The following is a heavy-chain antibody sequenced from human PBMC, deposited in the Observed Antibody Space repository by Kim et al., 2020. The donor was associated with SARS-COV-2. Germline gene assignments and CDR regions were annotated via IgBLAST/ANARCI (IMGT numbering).Heavy chain of an antibody. CDR1: GFTFSSYG. J-gene: IGHJ6*02. CDR3: ARDHQSMTMVRDVIIKAGMDV. CDR2: IWYDGSNK. Sequence: GGSLRLSCAASGFTFSSYGMHWVRQAPGKGLEWVAVIWYDGSNKYYADSVKGRFTISRDNSKNTLYLHMNSLRAEDTAVYYCARDHQSMTMVRDVIIKAGMDVWGQGTTVTVSS. V-gene: IGHV3-33*01. D-gene: IGHD3-10*01.